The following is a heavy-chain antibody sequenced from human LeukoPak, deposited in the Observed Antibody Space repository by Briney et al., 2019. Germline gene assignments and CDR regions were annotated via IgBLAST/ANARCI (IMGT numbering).Heavy chain of an antibody. CDR2: IRSKANNCAT. CDR1: GSTFSGSP. J-gene: IGHJ4*02. V-gene: IGHV3-73*01. Sequence: GRSLRLSCAATGSTFSGSPRCWVRQPSGRGLEWVSRIRSKANNCATADAASVKGRFTISRDDSKNTAYLQMNSLKTEDTAVYYCTKHPSDDGGAIDYWGQGTLVTVSS. CDR3: TKHPSDDGGAIDY. D-gene: IGHD4-23*01.